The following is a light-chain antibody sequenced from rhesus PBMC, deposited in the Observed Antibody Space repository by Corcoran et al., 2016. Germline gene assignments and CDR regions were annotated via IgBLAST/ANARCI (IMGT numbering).Light chain of an antibody. CDR1: NSDIGGYNY. CDR3: CSYSGNNIYS. V-gene: IGLV2-32*02. CDR2: EVT. J-gene: IGLJ1*01. Sequence: QAVLTQPRSVSGSPGQSVTISCTGTNSDIGGYNYVSWYQQHPGTAPKLMIFEVTKRPSGVSDRFSGSKSDNTASRTISGLRAEDEADCSGCSYSGNNIYSFGGGTRLTVL.